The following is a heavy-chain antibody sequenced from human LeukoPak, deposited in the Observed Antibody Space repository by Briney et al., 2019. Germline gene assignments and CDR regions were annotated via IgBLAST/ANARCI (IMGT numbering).Heavy chain of an antibody. J-gene: IGHJ4*02. V-gene: IGHV3-53*01. CDR1: GFTVSSNY. D-gene: IGHD6-19*01. CDR3: ARAVGSSGWYYFDY. CDR2: IYSGGST. Sequence: GGSLRLSCAASGFTVSSNYMSWVRQAPGKGLEWVSVIYSGGSTYYADSVKGRFTISRDNSKNTLYLQMNSLRAEDTAVYYCARAVGSSGWYYFDYRGQGTLVTVSS.